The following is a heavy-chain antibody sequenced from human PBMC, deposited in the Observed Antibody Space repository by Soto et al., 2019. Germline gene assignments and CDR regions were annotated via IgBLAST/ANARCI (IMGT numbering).Heavy chain of an antibody. CDR2: IYNSGST. J-gene: IGHJ4*02. D-gene: IGHD1-26*01. V-gene: IGHV4-30-4*01. CDR1: GASVSSDYYY. Sequence: QVQLQESGPGLVEPSQTLSLTCTVSGASVSSDYYYWSWIRQPPGRGLEWIGHIYNSGSTYSNPSPQSRVTVSLDTSKNQFSLNLSSVTAADTAVYYCARGPSGDKVDYWGQGTLVTVSS. CDR3: ARGPSGDKVDY.